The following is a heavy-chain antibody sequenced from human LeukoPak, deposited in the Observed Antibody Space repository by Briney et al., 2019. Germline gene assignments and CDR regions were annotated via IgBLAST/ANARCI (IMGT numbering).Heavy chain of an antibody. D-gene: IGHD6-19*01. CDR2: IYYSGST. J-gene: IGHJ4*02. CDR3: ATSGYSGWLNHEPFDY. V-gene: IGHV4-59*01. CDR1: GGSISSYY. Sequence: SETLSLTCTVSGGSISSYYWSWIRQPPGKGLEWIGYIYYSGSTNYNPSLKSRVTISVDTSKDQFSLKLSSVTAADTAVYYCATSGYSGWLNHEPFDYWGQGTLVTVSS.